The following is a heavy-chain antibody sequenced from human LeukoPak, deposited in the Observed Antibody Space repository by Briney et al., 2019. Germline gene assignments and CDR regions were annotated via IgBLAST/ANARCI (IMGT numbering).Heavy chain of an antibody. D-gene: IGHD5-24*01. J-gene: IGHJ4*02. CDR2: IYHSGST. CDR3: AGGRDGYNYNYFDY. V-gene: IGHV4-38-2*01. CDR1: GYSISSGYY. Sequence: PSETLSLTCAVSGYSISSGYYWGWIRQPPGKGLEWIGSIYHSGSTYYNPSLKSRVTISVDTSKNQFSLKLSSVTAADTAVYYCAGGRDGYNYNYFDYWGQGTPVTVSS.